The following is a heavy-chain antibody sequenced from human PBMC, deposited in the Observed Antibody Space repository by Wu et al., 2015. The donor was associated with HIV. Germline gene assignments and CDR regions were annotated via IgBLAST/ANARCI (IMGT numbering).Heavy chain of an antibody. V-gene: IGHV1-69*12. J-gene: IGHJ4*02. CDR1: GVDFISQV. CDR3: ARGGGIVGYRIYFDH. Sequence: QVQLVQSGAEVKKPGSSVKVSCKTSGVDFISQVMSWVRQAPGQGLEWMGGFIPISGTANYAQEFQGRVKIIADEPSSTAYMELSSLRPDDTAVYYCARGGGIVGYRIYFDHWGQGTLVTVSS. D-gene: IGHD1-26*01. CDR2: FIPISGTA.